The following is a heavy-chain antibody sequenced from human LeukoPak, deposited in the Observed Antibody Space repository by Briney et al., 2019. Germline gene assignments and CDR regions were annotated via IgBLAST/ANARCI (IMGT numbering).Heavy chain of an antibody. CDR1: DYTFTSYG. J-gene: IGHJ3*02. D-gene: IGHD6-19*01. CDR3: ARGGKQSDAFDI. V-gene: IGHV1-18*01. CDR2: ISAYNGNT. Sequence: GASVKVSCKASDYTFTSYGISWVRQAPGQGLEWMGWISAYNGNTNYAQKFQGRVTITRNTSISTAYMELSSLRSEDTAVYYCARGGKQSDAFDIWGQGTMVTVSS.